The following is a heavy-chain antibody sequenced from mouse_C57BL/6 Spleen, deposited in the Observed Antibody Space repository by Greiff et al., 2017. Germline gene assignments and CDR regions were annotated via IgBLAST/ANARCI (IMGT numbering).Heavy chain of an antibody. Sequence: VQLQQSVAELVRPGASVKLSCTASGFNIKNTYMHWVKQRPEQGLEWIGRIDPANGNTKYAQKFQGKATITADTSSNTAYLQLCSLTSQDTAIFSCAPAYYSHYYAVDYWGQGTSVTVSS. D-gene: IGHD2-12*01. CDR2: IDPANGNT. J-gene: IGHJ4*01. V-gene: IGHV14-3*01. CDR3: APAYYSHYYAVDY. CDR1: GFNIKNTY.